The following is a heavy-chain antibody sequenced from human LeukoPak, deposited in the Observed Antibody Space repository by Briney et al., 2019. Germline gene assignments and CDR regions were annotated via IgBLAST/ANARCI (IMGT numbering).Heavy chain of an antibody. CDR1: GGSISSYY. D-gene: IGHD6-13*01. CDR3: AREQQLVRYFDY. Sequence: SETLSLTCTVSGGSISSYYWSWIRQPPGKGLEWIGSIYHSGSTYYNPSLKSRVTISVDTSKNQFSLKLSSVTAADTAVYYCAREQQLVRYFDYWGQGTLVTVSS. V-gene: IGHV4-59*12. CDR2: IYHSGST. J-gene: IGHJ4*02.